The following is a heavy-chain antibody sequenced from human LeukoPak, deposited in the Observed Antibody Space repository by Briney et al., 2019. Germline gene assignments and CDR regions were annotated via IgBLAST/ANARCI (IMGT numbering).Heavy chain of an antibody. D-gene: IGHD4-17*01. CDR2: IKQDGSEK. Sequence: GGSLRLSCAASGFTFSSYWMSWVRQAPGKGLEWVANIKQDGSEKYYVDSVKGRFTISRDNAKNSLYLQMNSLRAEDTAVYYCAKTAAPTVTFYYFDYWGQGTLVTVSS. V-gene: IGHV3-7*01. J-gene: IGHJ4*02. CDR3: AKTAAPTVTFYYFDY. CDR1: GFTFSSYW.